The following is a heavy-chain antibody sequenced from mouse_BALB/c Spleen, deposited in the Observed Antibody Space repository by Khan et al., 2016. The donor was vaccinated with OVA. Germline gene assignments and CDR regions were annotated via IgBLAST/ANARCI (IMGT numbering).Heavy chain of an antibody. CDR3: ARRGIYRYDERENYFDY. V-gene: IGHV5-9-1*01. Sequence: EVELVESGGGLVKPGGSLKLSCAASGFTFSSYAMSWVRQTPEKRLEWVATISSGGIYTYYPDSVKGRFTISRDNAKNTLCLQMSSLTSEDTAMYYCARRGIYRYDERENYFDYWGQGTSLPVSS. J-gene: IGHJ2*02. CDR1: GFTFSSYA. D-gene: IGHD2-14*01. CDR2: ISSGGIYT.